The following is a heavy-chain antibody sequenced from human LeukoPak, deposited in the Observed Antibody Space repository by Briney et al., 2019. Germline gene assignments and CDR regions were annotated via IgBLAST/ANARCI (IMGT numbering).Heavy chain of an antibody. Sequence: ASVKVSCKASGYTFTSYYMHWVRQAPGQGLEWMGIINPSGGSTSSAQKFQGRVTMTRDTSTSTVYMERSSLRSEDTAVYYCARGSVVVVAPFYNWGQGTLVTVSS. V-gene: IGHV1-46*01. CDR1: GYTFTSYY. J-gene: IGHJ4*02. CDR3: ARGSVVVVAPFYN. D-gene: IGHD2-15*01. CDR2: INPSGGST.